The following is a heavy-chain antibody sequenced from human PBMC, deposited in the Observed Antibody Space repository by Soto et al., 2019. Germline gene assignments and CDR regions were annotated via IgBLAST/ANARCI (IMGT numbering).Heavy chain of an antibody. CDR3: AKRLSYYFDC. J-gene: IGHJ4*02. Sequence: VGFLRLSCAASGFTFSRYWRHWVRQAPGKGLVWVSSISSSGSSTYYADSVKGRFTISRDNSKNTLYLQMSRLRAEDTAVYYCAKRLSYYFDCWGQGTPVTVSS. D-gene: IGHD1-1*01. V-gene: IGHV3-74*01. CDR1: GFTFSRYW. CDR2: ISSSGSST.